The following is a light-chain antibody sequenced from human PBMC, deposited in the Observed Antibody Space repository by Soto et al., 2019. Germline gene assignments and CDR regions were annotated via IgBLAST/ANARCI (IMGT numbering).Light chain of an antibody. J-gene: IGLJ2*01. CDR2: LNSDGSH. V-gene: IGLV4-69*01. CDR3: QTWGSGIVV. Sequence: QPVLTQSPSASASLGASVKLTCTLSSGHSNYAIAWHQQQSEKGPRYLMKLNSDGSHSKGAGIPDRFSGSSSGAERYLTISSLQSEDEGDYYCQTWGSGIVVFGGGTKLTVL. CDR1: SGHSNYA.